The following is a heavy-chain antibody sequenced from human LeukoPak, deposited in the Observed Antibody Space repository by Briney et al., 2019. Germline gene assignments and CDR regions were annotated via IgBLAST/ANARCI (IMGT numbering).Heavy chain of an antibody. Sequence: GGSLRLSCAASGFTFSDYYMSWIRQAPGKGLEWLSYISSTTSYTDYADSVKGRFTISRDDAKNSLYLQMNSLRAEDTAVYYCARSSYTSGSSYFDYWGQGTQVTVSA. CDR1: GFTFSDYY. D-gene: IGHD3-10*01. J-gene: IGHJ4*02. V-gene: IGHV3-11*03. CDR2: ISSTTSYT. CDR3: ARSSYTSGSSYFDY.